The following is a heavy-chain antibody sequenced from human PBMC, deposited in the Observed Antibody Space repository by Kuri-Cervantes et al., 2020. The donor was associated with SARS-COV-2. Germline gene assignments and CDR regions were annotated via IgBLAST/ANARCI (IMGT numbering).Heavy chain of an antibody. D-gene: IGHD2-15*01. Sequence: ASVKVSCKASGYTFTGYYMHWVRQAPGQGLEWMGWINPNSGGTNYAQKFQGWVTMTRDTPISTAYMELSRLRSDDTAVYYCARDRRVCSGGSCYYYYYGMDVWGQGTTVTVSS. CDR2: INPNSGGT. CDR3: ARDRRVCSGGSCYYYYYGMDV. CDR1: GYTFTGYY. V-gene: IGHV1-2*04. J-gene: IGHJ6*02.